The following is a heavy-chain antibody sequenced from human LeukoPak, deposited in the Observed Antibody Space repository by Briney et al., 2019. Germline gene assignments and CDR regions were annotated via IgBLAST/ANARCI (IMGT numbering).Heavy chain of an antibody. D-gene: IGHD3-9*01. CDR2: INHSGST. Sequence: PSETLSLTCAVYGGSFSGYSWSWIRQPPGKGLEWIGEINHSGSTTYNPSLKSRVTISVDTSKNQFSLKLSSVTAADTAVYYCARGVDPYYYYYYMDVWGKGTTVTVSS. J-gene: IGHJ6*03. CDR1: GGSFSGYS. V-gene: IGHV4-34*01. CDR3: ARGVDPYYYYYYMDV.